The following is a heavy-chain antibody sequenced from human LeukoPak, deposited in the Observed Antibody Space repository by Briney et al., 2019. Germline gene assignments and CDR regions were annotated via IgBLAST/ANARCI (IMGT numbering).Heavy chain of an antibody. D-gene: IGHD6-13*01. V-gene: IGHV4-34*01. J-gene: IGHJ4*02. CDR3: ARRVVRWYGAQDY. CDR1: GGSFSGYY. Sequence: PSETLSLTCAVYGGSFSGYYWSWIRQPPGKGLEWIGEINHSGSTNYNPSLKSRVTISVDTSKNQFSLKLSSVTAADTAVYYCARRVVRWYGAQDYWGQGTLVTVSS. CDR2: INHSGST.